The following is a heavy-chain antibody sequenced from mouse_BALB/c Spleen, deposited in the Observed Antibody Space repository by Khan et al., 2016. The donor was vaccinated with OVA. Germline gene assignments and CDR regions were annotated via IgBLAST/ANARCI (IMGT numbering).Heavy chain of an antibody. J-gene: IGHJ4*01. CDR2: INPSSAYT. D-gene: IGHD2-4*01. CDR1: GYTFTSYT. Sequence: VQLQQSGAELARPGASVKMSCKASGYTFTSYTMHWVKQRPGQGLEWIGYINPSSAYTNYNQKFKDKATLTADKSSSTAYMQLSSLTSADSAVYDCARIYYDYDGYYAMDYWGQGTSVTVSS. V-gene: IGHV1-4*01. CDR3: ARIYYDYDGYYAMDY.